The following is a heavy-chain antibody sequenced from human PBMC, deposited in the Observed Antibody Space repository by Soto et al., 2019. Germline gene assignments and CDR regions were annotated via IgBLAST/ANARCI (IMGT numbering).Heavy chain of an antibody. V-gene: IGHV1-3*01. J-gene: IGHJ4*02. CDR2: INVGNGNT. CDR3: ATPQDDDGCLDS. Sequence: QVQFVQSGAEVKKPGASVKVSCKTPGYTFTRCNIHWVRQAPGQRLEWMGWINVGNGNTRYSQKFQGRLTLTRDTPGNTAYLELNSLISEDTAVYYCATPQDDDGCLDSWGQGTLVTVSS. D-gene: IGHD6-19*01. CDR1: GYTFTRCN.